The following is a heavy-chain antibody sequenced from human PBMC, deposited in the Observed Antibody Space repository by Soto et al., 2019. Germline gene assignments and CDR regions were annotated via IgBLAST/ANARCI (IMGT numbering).Heavy chain of an antibody. CDR3: AKDRGNDFWSGFHDYYYGMDV. J-gene: IGHJ6*02. CDR1: GFTFSGYA. V-gene: IGHV3-30*18. CDR2: TSYAGTDK. D-gene: IGHD3-3*01. Sequence: QVQLVESGGGVVQPGRSLRLSCAASGFTFSGYAMHWVRQAPGKGLEWVALTSYAGTDKYYADSVKGRFTISRDNYKNTLDLQMKSLRPEDTAVYYCAKDRGNDFWSGFHDYYYGMDVWGQGTTVTVYS.